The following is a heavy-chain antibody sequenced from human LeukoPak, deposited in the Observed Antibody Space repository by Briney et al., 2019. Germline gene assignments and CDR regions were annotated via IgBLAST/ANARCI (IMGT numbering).Heavy chain of an antibody. CDR1: GFTVSSIH. CDR3: ARGGRGSAAVVAPRSFDI. Sequence: GRSLRLSCAASGFTVSSIHMVWVRQAPGKGLEWVSVTYTGGNSYYADSVKGRFIISRDISKNTLYLQMNSLRAEDSALYYCARGGRGSAAVVAPRSFDIWGQGTMVTVSS. V-gene: IGHV3-53*01. D-gene: IGHD3-22*01. CDR2: TYTGGNS. J-gene: IGHJ3*02.